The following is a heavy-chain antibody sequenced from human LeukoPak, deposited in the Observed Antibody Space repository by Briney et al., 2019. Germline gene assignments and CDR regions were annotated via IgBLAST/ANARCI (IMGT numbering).Heavy chain of an antibody. J-gene: IGHJ3*02. V-gene: IGHV1-18*01. D-gene: IGHD3-10*01. CDR2: ISAYNGNT. Sequence: ASVKVSCKASGYIFTSFGISWVRQAPGQGLEWMGWISAYNGNTNYAQKVQGRVTMPTDTSTSSAYMELRSLRSDDTAVYYCARDVVTYYASGSLDAFDMWGQGTMVTVSS. CDR3: ARDVVTYYASGSLDAFDM. CDR1: GYIFTSFG.